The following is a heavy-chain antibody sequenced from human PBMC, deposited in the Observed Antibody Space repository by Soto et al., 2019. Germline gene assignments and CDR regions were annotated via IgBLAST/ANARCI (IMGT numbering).Heavy chain of an antibody. D-gene: IGHD3-22*01. J-gene: IGHJ4*02. CDR1: GFTFSSYA. CDR3: ARDAYYYDSSGYLDY. Sequence: GGSLRLSCAASGFTFSSYAMHWVRQAPGKGLEWVAVISYDGSNKYYADSVKGRFTISRDNSKNTLYLQMNSLRAEDTAVYYCARDAYYYDSSGYLDYWGQGTLVTVSS. V-gene: IGHV3-30-3*01. CDR2: ISYDGSNK.